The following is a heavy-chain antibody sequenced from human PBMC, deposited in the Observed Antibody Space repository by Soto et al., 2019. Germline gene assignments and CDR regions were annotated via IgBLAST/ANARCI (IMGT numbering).Heavy chain of an antibody. V-gene: IGHV3-23*01. Sequence: GGSPRLSCAASGFTFSSYAMSWVRQAPGKGLEWVSGISGGGGTAYYADSVKGRFTISRDNSKNTLYLQVNSLRAEDTAVYYCAKDQAAAGTISRYFQHWGQGTLVTVSS. CDR1: GFTFSSYA. CDR3: AKDQAAAGTISRYFQH. CDR2: ISGGGGTA. D-gene: IGHD6-13*01. J-gene: IGHJ1*01.